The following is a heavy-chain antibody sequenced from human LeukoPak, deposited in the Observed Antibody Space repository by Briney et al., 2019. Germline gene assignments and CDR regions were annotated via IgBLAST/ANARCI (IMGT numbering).Heavy chain of an antibody. CDR1: GFAFSSYA. CDR3: AKESSGWSNGDY. J-gene: IGHJ4*02. Sequence: PGGSLRLSCAASGFAFSSYAMSWVRQAPGKGLEWVSTISSTGGSTFFADSVKGRFTISRDNSKNTLYLQMNSLRAEDTAVYYCAKESSGWSNGDYWGQGTLVTVSS. V-gene: IGHV3-23*01. D-gene: IGHD6-19*01. CDR2: ISSTGGST.